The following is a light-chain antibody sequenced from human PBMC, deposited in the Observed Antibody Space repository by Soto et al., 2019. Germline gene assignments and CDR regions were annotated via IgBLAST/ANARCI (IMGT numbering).Light chain of an antibody. V-gene: IGLV2-14*01. CDR2: EVS. CDR1: SIDVGGCNY. J-gene: IGLJ1*01. Sequence: SPPTQPASVSGSTGQTITISSPGTSIDVGGCNYVSWFTQQSRKAPKLEIHEVSNRPSGVSNRFSGSKSCNTASLTISGLQAEDEADYDCRSYTSSRAYVFGSGTKVTVL. CDR3: RSYTSSRAYV.